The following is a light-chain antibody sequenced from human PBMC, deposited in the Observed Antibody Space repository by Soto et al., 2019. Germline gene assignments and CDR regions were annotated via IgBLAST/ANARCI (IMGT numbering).Light chain of an antibody. CDR2: KVS. V-gene: IGKV2-30*01. Sequence: DVVMTQSPLSLPVTLGQPASISCRSSQSLGDNDGNTYLNWFQQCPGQSPRRLIYKVSNRDPGVPARVSGSWSGTEFTLRISRVEAEDSGLYYCLQGTCGYSFGQGTKLEI. CDR3: LQGTCGYS. CDR1: QSLGDNDGNTY. J-gene: IGKJ2*03.